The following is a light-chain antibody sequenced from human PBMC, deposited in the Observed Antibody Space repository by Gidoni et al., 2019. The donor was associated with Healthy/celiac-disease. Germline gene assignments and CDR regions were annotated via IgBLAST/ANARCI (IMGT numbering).Light chain of an antibody. V-gene: IGLV3-19*01. CDR3: NSRDSSGNHLVV. Sequence: SSELTQDPAVSVALGQTVRITCQGDSLRSYYASWYQQKPGQAPVLVIYGKNNRPSGIPGRFSGSSSGNTASLTSTGAQAEDEADYYCNSRDSSGNHLVVFGGGTKLTVL. CDR2: GKN. CDR1: SLRSYY. J-gene: IGLJ2*01.